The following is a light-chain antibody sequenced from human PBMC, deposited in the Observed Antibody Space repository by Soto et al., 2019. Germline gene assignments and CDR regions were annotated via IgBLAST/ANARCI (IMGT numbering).Light chain of an antibody. Sequence: VVSLSPAIVSVSQGEKATLSCSASHIIIRSLAWYQQKPRQDPRLLISDESTRATGIPARFSGSGSGTEFTPTTSSLQSEDFALSYCQQYNSWLPGTFGQGTKVDIK. V-gene: IGKV3-15*01. J-gene: IGKJ2*01. CDR2: DES. CDR1: HIIIRS. CDR3: QQYNSWLPGT.